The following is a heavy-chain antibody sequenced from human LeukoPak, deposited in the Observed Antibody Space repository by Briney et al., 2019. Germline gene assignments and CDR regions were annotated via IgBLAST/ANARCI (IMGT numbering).Heavy chain of an antibody. D-gene: IGHD4-17*01. CDR1: GGSFSGYY. V-gene: IGHV4-34*01. Sequence: SETLSLTCAVYGGSFSGYYWSWIRQPPGKGLEWIGEINHSGSTNYNPSLKSRVTTSVDTSKNQFSLKLSSVTAADTAVYYCARPPDYGDYLDYWGQGTLVTVSS. CDR2: INHSGST. J-gene: IGHJ4*02. CDR3: ARPPDYGDYLDY.